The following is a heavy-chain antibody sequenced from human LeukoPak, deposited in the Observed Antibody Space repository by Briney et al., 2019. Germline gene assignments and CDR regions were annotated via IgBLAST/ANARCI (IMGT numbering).Heavy chain of an antibody. Sequence: PSETLSLTCTVSGGSISSYYWSWLRQPPVKGLEWIGYIYYSGSTNYNPSLKSRVTISVDTSKSHFSLKLISVTAADTAVYYCARNLYGGNLNYFDYWGQGTLVTVSS. J-gene: IGHJ4*02. CDR2: IYYSGST. V-gene: IGHV4-59*01. CDR1: GGSISSYY. D-gene: IGHD4-23*01. CDR3: ARNLYGGNLNYFDY.